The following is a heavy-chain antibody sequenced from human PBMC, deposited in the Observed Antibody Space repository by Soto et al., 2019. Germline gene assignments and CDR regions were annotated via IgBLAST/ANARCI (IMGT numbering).Heavy chain of an antibody. CDR1: GYTLTELS. J-gene: IGHJ4*02. CDR3: ASKDDRSSLYY. Sequence: ASVKVSCKVSGYTLTELSMHWVRQAPGKGLEWMGGFDPEDGETIYAQKFQCKVNMTEDTSTDTAYMERTRLRSEDTAAYYCASKDDRSSLYYWGQGTLVTVSS. CDR2: FDPEDGET. D-gene: IGHD6-13*01. V-gene: IGHV1-24*01.